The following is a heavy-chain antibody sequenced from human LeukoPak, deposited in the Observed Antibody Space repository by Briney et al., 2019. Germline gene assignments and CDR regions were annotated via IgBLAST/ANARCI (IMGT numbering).Heavy chain of an antibody. CDR1: GFTFTNYA. V-gene: IGHV3-23*01. Sequence: GGSLRLSCAASGFTFTNYAMSWVRQAPGKGLEWVSAISGSGVTTYYADSVKGRFTISRDNSKNTMYLQLNSLRAEDTAVYYCARTYGSGTHWNFDYWGQGTLVTVSS. CDR2: ISGSGVTT. D-gene: IGHD3-10*01. J-gene: IGHJ4*02. CDR3: ARTYGSGTHWNFDY.